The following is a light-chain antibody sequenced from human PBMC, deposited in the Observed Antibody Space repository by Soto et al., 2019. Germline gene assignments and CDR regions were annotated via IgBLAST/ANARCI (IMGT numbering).Light chain of an antibody. CDR2: DNS. V-gene: IGLV1-51*01. CDR1: TSNIGNNF. CDR3: GSWDSSLSVVV. Sequence: QSVLTQPPSVSAAAGQRVTISCSGTTSNIGNNFVSWYQQFPRQSPKLLIFDNSKRPSGIPDRFSGSKSDTSGTLDITGLQPGDEADYYSGSWDSSLSVVVFGGGTKLTVL. J-gene: IGLJ3*02.